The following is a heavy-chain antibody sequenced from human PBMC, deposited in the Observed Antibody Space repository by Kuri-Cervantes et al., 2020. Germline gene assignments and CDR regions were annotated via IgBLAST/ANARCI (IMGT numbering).Heavy chain of an antibody. Sequence: GGSLRLSCAASGFTFSDYYMSWIRQAPGKGLERVSYISSSGSTIYYADSVKGRFTISRDNSKNTLYLQMNSLRAEDTAVYYCARVGIAAAGPYYFDYWGQGTLVTVSS. CDR2: ISSSGSTI. CDR3: ARVGIAAAGPYYFDY. V-gene: IGHV3-11*04. J-gene: IGHJ4*02. CDR1: GFTFSDYY. D-gene: IGHD6-13*01.